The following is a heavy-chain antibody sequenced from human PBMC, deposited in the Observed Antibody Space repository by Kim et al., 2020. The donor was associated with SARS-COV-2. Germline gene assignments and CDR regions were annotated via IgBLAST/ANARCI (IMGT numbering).Heavy chain of an antibody. CDR1: GFTFSSYG. Sequence: GSLRLSCAASGFTFSSYGMHWVRQAPGKGLEWVAVIWYDGSNKYYADSVKGRFTISRDNSKNTLYLLMNSLRAEDTAVYYCARDAGLRYFDWLSSYFDYWGQASLVTVSS. V-gene: IGHV3-33*01. D-gene: IGHD3-9*01. J-gene: IGHJ4*02. CDR2: IWYDGSNK. CDR3: ARDAGLRYFDWLSSYFDY.